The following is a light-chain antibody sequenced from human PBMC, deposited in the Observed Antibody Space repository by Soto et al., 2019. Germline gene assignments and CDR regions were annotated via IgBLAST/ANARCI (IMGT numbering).Light chain of an antibody. CDR1: QSVSSY. V-gene: IGKV3-11*01. Sequence: EIVLTQSPATLSLSPGERATLSCRASQSVSSYLAWYQQKPGQAPRLLIYDASNRATGIPARFSGGGSGTDCTLTISSLEPEDFAVYYCQQRFNWPRFTCGQGTKLEIK. J-gene: IGKJ2*01. CDR3: QQRFNWPRFT. CDR2: DAS.